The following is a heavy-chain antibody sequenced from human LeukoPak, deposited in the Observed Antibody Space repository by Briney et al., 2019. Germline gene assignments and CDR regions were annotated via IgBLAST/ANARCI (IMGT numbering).Heavy chain of an antibody. Sequence: SETLSLTCTVSGGSIIISNYYWGWIRQPPGKGLEWIGEIYHSGSTNYNPSLKSRVTISVDKSKNQFSLKLSSVTAADTAVYYCATADRDIVATIGGGIDYWGQGTLVTVSS. J-gene: IGHJ4*02. CDR1: GGSIIISNYY. D-gene: IGHD5-12*01. CDR3: ATADRDIVATIGGGIDY. V-gene: IGHV4-39*07. CDR2: IYHSGST.